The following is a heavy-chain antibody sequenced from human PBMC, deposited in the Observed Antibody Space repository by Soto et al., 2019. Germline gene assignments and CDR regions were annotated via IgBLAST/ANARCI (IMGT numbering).Heavy chain of an antibody. CDR1: GGSFSGYN. CDR3: ARGYDFWSGYRSRYWFDP. V-gene: IGHV4-34*01. Sequence: SETLSLTCAVYGGSFSGYNWSWIRQPPGKGLEWIGEINHSGSTNYNPSLKSRITISVDTSKNQFSLKLNSLTAADTAVYYCARGYDFWSGYRSRYWFDPWGQGTLVTVSS. D-gene: IGHD3-3*01. J-gene: IGHJ5*02. CDR2: INHSGST.